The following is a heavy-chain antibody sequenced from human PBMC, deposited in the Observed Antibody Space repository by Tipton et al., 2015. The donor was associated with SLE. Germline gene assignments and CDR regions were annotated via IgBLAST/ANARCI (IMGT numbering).Heavy chain of an antibody. CDR1: GGSISSGSYY. J-gene: IGHJ5*02. CDR2: VYISGSP. V-gene: IGHV4-61*02. D-gene: IGHD3-10*01. CDR3: ARGSLTVVQGIKETKTRRYKWFDP. Sequence: TLSLTCTVSGGSISSGSYYWNWIRQSAGKGLEWIGRVYISGSPYYNPSLKSRVAMSVDTSKNQISLMLSSVTAADTAVYYCARGSLTVVQGIKETKTRRYKWFDPWGQGTLVTVSS.